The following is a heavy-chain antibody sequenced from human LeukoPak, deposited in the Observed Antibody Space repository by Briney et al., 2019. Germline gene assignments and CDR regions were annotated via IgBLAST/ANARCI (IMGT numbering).Heavy chain of an antibody. D-gene: IGHD6-13*01. J-gene: IGHJ6*02. CDR1: GGSISSSSYS. CDR2: IYYSGST. V-gene: IGHV4-39*01. Sequence: PSETLSLTCTVSGGSISSSSYSWGWIRQPPGKGLEWIGSIYYSGSTYYNPSLKSRVTISVDTSKNQFSLKLSSVTAADTAVYYCARLLTQPGIAAAGPYYYYGMDVWGQGTTVTVSS. CDR3: ARLLTQPGIAAAGPYYYYGMDV.